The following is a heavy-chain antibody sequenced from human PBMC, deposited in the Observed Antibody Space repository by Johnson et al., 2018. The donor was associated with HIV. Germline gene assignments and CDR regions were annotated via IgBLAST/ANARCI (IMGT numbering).Heavy chain of an antibody. CDR3: ASTGSGSDDAFDI. J-gene: IGHJ3*02. CDR2: ISYDGSNT. Sequence: QVLLVESGGDLVQPGGSLRLSCAASGFTFSSYAMHWVRQAPGKGLEWVAVISYDGSNTYYADSVKGRFTISRDNSKNTLYLQMNSLRAEDTAVYYCASTGSGSDDAFDIWGQGTMVTVSS. CDR1: GFTFSSYA. V-gene: IGHV3-30-3*01. D-gene: IGHD3-10*01.